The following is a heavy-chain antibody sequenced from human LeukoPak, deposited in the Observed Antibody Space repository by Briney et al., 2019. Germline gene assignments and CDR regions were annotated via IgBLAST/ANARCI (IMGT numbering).Heavy chain of an antibody. CDR2: ISWNSGSI. Sequence: GGSLRLSCAASGFTFDDYAMHWVRQAPGKGLEWVSGISWNSGSIGYADSVKGRFTISRDNAKNSLYLQMNSLRAEDTALYYCAKDYYDYVWGCDIWGQGTMVTVSS. D-gene: IGHD3-16*01. V-gene: IGHV3-9*01. CDR3: AKDYYDYVWGCDI. CDR1: GFTFDDYA. J-gene: IGHJ3*02.